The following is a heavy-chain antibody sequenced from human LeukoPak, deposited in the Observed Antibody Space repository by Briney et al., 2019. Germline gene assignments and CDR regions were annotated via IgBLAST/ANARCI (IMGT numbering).Heavy chain of an antibody. CDR2: IDTDGRDT. CDR3: AKGNFKYSSGWWDY. Sequence: QAGGSLSRSSAASGFTFSSYWMQWVRQAPGNGLVWVSRIDTDGRDTSYADSVKGRFTISRDNAKNSLYLQMNSLRAEDTALYYCAKGNFKYSSGWWDYWGQGTLVTVSS. CDR1: GFTFSSYW. V-gene: IGHV3-74*01. D-gene: IGHD6-19*01. J-gene: IGHJ4*02.